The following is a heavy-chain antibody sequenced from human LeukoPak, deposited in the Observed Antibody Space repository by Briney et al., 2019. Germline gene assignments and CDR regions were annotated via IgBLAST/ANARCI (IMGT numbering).Heavy chain of an antibody. CDR1: GYTLTELS. CDR2: FDPEDGET. V-gene: IGHV1-24*01. CDR3: ATVGTYYYDSSGLDY. Sequence: ASVKVSCKVSGYTLTELSMHWVRQAPGKGLEWMGGFDPEDGETIYAQKFQGRVTMTEDTSTDIAYMELSSLRSEDTAVYYCATVGTYYYDSSGLDYWGQGTLVTVSS. J-gene: IGHJ4*02. D-gene: IGHD3-22*01.